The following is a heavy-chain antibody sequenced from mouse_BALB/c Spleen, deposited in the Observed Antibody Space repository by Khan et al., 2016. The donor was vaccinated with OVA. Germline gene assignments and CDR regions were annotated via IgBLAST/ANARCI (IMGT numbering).Heavy chain of an antibody. CDR3: ARDFHYYGSRGALDY. CDR1: GYTFTSYS. Sequence: VQLQESGAELARPGASVKMSCKASGYTFTSYSMHWIKQRPGQGLEWIGNINPSNAYTNYNQKFKDKATLTADKSSSTAYMQLSSLTSEDSAGDYCARDFHYYGSRGALDYWGQGTSVTVSS. CDR2: INPSNAYT. D-gene: IGHD1-1*01. V-gene: IGHV1-4*01. J-gene: IGHJ4*01.